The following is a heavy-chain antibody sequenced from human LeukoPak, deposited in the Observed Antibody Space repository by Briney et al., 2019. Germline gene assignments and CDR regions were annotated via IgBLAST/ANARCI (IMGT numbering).Heavy chain of an antibody. CDR1: GGSISSYF. J-gene: IGHJ2*01. CDR3: ARKSSRGGFNGYDYWYFDL. D-gene: IGHD5-12*01. V-gene: IGHV4-59*08. CDR2: ISYSGNT. Sequence: SGTLSLTCTVSGGSISSYFWSWLRQPPGKRVEWIGYISYSGNTDYNPSLKSRVTLSVDTSKNRLSLKLSSVTAADTAVYYCARKSSRGGFNGYDYWYFDLWGRGTLVTVSS.